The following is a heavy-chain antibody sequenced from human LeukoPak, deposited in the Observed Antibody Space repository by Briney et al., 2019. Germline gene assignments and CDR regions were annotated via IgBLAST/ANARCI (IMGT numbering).Heavy chain of an antibody. J-gene: IGHJ4*02. V-gene: IGHV4-38-2*01. D-gene: IGHD3-9*01. CDR3: ARHGNYDILTGRFFDY. CDR2: IYHSGST. CDR1: GYSISSGYY. Sequence: SETLSLTCAVSGYSISSGYYWGWIRQPPGKGLEWIGSIYHSGSTYCNPSLKSRVTISVDTSKNQFSLKLSSVTAADTAVYYCARHGNYDILTGRFFDYWGQGTLVTVSS.